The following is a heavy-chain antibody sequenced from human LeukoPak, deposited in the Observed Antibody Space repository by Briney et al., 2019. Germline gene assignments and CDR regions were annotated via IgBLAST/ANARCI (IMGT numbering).Heavy chain of an antibody. CDR2: IYQSGST. V-gene: IGHV4-30-2*01. CDR1: GASVSSIGYS. CDR3: ARNSYYDSSGEGAFDI. J-gene: IGHJ3*02. Sequence: SETLSLTCGVSGASVSSIGYSWSWIRQPLGRGLEWIGYIYQSGSTSYNPSLQCRVTISIDRSKNQFSLKLSSVTAADTAVYYCARNSYYDSSGEGAFDIWGQGTMVTVSS. D-gene: IGHD3-22*01.